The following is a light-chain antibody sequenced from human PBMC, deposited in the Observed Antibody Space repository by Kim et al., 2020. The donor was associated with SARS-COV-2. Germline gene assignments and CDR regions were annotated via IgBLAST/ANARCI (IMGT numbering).Light chain of an antibody. CDR3: QQYHSYPLP. J-gene: IGKJ4*01. V-gene: IGKV1-5*03. CDR2: GAS. Sequence: DIQLTHSPSTLPASVGDRVTITCRASQNIKNWLAWYQLKPGRAPHLLIFGASTLQEGVPSRFSGSGSGTEFSLTINSLQPDDFAIYYCQQYHSYPLPFGGGTKVDIK. CDR1: QNIKNW.